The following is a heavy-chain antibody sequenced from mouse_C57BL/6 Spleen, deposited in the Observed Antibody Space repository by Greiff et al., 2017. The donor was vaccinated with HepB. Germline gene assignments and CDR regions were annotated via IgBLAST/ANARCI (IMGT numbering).Heavy chain of an antibody. CDR2: ISSGSSTI. CDR1: GFTFSDYG. J-gene: IGHJ2*01. CDR3: ARGEDRGVYFDY. V-gene: IGHV5-17*01. Sequence: DVKLVESGGGLVKPGGSLKLSCAASGFTFSDYGMHWVRQAPEKGLEWVAYISSGSSTIYYADTVKGRFTISRDNAKNTLFLQMTSLRSEDTAMYYCARGEDRGVYFDYWGQGTTLTVSS.